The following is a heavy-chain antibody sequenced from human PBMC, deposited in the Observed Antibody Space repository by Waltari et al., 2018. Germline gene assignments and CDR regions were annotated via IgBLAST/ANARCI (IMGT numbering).Heavy chain of an antibody. CDR2: IWYDGSNT. D-gene: IGHD1-1*01. J-gene: IGHJ6*02. CDR3: ARPAWNDPPYYYGMDV. V-gene: IGHV3-33*01. CDR1: GFKFSSSG. Sequence: QVQVVESGGGAVQPGQSRSRSCVTAGFKFSSSGMPWVRQAPGKGVEWVAVIWYDGSNTDYRESVKGRFTISRDNVKNTVDLQMNNLRVEDTAVYYCARPAWNDPPYYYGMDVWGPGTTVSVSS.